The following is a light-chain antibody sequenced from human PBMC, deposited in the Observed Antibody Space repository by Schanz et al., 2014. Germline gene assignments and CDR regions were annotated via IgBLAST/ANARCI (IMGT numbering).Light chain of an antibody. J-gene: IGLJ1*01. CDR2: DVS. V-gene: IGLV2-14*01. CDR3: CSYVSSTTPYV. Sequence: QSALTQPASVSGSPGQWITISCTGTSSDVGGYNYVSWFQKHAGKAPKVMIYDVSNRPSGVPDRFSGSKSGTSASLAITGLQAEDEADYYCCSYVSSTTPYVFGFGTKLTVL. CDR1: SSDVGGYNY.